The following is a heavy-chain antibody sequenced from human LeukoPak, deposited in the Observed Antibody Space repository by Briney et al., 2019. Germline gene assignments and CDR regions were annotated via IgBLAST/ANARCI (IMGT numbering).Heavy chain of an antibody. CDR2: IRYDATKK. D-gene: IGHD3-16*01. V-gene: IGHV3-30*02. J-gene: IGHJ5*02. CDR3: SNGGAYASLWGGSCWGDP. CDR1: GFTFSTYG. Sequence: GGSLRLSCAASGFTFSTYGMHWVRQAPGKGLEWVALIRYDATKKYYADAVKGRFTISRGNSKNTLYLQLNSLRVEDTAVHYCSNGGAYASLWGGSCWGDPWGQGTLVTVSS.